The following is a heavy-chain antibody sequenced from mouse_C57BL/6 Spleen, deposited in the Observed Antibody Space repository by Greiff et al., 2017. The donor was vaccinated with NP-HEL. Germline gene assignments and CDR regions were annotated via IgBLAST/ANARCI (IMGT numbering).Heavy chain of an antibody. CDR3: ARFGSRTFDY. J-gene: IGHJ2*01. CDR1: GYTFTSYG. Sequence: VQLQQPGAELVMPGASVKLSCKASGYTFTSYGMHWVKQRPGQGLEWIGEIDPSDSYTNYNQKFKGKSTLTVDKSSSTAYMQLSSLTSEDSAVYYCARFGSRTFDYWGQGTTLTVSS. D-gene: IGHD1-1*01. CDR2: IDPSDSYT. V-gene: IGHV1-69*01.